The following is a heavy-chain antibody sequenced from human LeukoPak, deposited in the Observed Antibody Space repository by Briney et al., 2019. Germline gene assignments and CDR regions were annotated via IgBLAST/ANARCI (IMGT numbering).Heavy chain of an antibody. Sequence: GGSLRLSCAASGFTFSSYAMSWVRQAPGKRLEWVSAISGSGGSTYYADSVKGRFTISRDNSKNTLYLQMNSLRAEDTAVYYCARDGGSNYFDYWGQGTLVTVSS. CDR1: GFTFSSYA. D-gene: IGHD1-26*01. J-gene: IGHJ4*02. CDR2: ISGSGGST. V-gene: IGHV3-23*01. CDR3: ARDGGSNYFDY.